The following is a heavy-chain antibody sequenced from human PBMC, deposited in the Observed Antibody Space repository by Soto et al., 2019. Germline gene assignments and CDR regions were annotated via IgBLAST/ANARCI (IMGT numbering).Heavy chain of an antibody. CDR1: GYTFTSYA. CDR2: IIPIFDIT. V-gene: IGHV1-69*04. CDR3: ARSLLGDYYDSDGLDN. D-gene: IGHD3-22*01. Sequence: SVKVSCKASGYTFTSYAISWVRQAPGQGLEWMGRIIPIFDITNYAQKFQGRVTITADKSTSTVYMDLSSLRSEDTAVYYCARSLLGDYYDSDGLDNWGQGTLVTVSS. J-gene: IGHJ4*02.